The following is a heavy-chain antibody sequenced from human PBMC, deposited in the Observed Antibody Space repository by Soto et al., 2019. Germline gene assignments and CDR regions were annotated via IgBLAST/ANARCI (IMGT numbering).Heavy chain of an antibody. CDR3: ARGGGYGGQYYYGMDV. CDR2: ITSSGRTL. Sequence: GGSLRLSCAPSGFTFSDYYMSWIRQAPGKGLGWVSYITSSGRTLFYVDSVKGRFTISRDNAKNSLYLQMNSLRAEDTAVYYCARGGGYGGQYYYGMDVWGQGTTVTVSS. V-gene: IGHV3-11*01. J-gene: IGHJ6*02. D-gene: IGHD3-16*01. CDR1: GFTFSDYY.